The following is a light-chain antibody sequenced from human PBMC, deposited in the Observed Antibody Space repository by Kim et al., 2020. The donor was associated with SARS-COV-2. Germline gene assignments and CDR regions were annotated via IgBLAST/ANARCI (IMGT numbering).Light chain of an antibody. CDR1: SSDIGSYDY. CDR3: SSYAGSNNGV. Sequence: GQSVTISCTGSSSDIGSYDYVSWYQQYPGKAPKLIIYDVTKRPSGVPDRFSGSESANTASLTVSGLQAEDEADYYCSSYAGSNNGVFGGGTQLTVL. J-gene: IGLJ2*01. V-gene: IGLV2-8*01. CDR2: DVT.